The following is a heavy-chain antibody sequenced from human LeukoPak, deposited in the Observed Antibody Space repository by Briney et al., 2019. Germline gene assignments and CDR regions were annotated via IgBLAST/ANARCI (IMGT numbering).Heavy chain of an antibody. D-gene: IGHD4-17*01. J-gene: IGHJ3*02. CDR2: IIPIFGTA. CDR1: GGTFSSYA. Sequence: SVKVSCKASGGTFSSYAISWVRQAPGQGLEWMGGIIPIFGTANYAQKFQGRVTITADKSTSTAYMELSSLRSEDTAVYYCTTDSAVTSDGDVFDIWGQGTMVTVSS. V-gene: IGHV1-69*06. CDR3: TTDSAVTSDGDVFDI.